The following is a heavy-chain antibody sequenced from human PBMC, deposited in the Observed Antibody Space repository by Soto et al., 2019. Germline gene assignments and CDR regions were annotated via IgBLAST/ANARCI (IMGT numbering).Heavy chain of an antibody. Sequence: SETLSLTCAVYGVSLSGDYWTWIRQPPGTGLEWIGEINHSGSTNYNPSLKSRVTISVDTSKNQFSLKLTSVTAADTAVYYCARDKITGLFDYWGQGTLVTVSS. J-gene: IGHJ4*02. CDR3: ARDKITGLFDY. V-gene: IGHV4-34*01. D-gene: IGHD2-8*02. CDR2: INHSGST. CDR1: GVSLSGDY.